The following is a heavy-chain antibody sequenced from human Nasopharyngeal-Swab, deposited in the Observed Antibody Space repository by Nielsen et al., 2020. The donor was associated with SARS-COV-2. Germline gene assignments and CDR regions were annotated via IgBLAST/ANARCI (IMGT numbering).Heavy chain of an antibody. J-gene: IGHJ2*01. D-gene: IGHD3-10*01. V-gene: IGHV1-2*06. CDR3: ARGVGSGSYYTYWYFDL. CDR1: GYTFTGYY. CDR2: INPNSGGT. Sequence: ASVKVSCKASGYTFTGYYMHWVRQAPGQGLEWMGRINPNSGGTNYAQKFQGRVTMTTDTSTSTAYMELRSLRSDDTAVYYCARGVGSGSYYTYWYFDLWGRGTLVTVSS.